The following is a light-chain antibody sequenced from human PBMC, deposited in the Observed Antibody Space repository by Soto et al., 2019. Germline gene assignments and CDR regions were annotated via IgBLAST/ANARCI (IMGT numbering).Light chain of an antibody. CDR1: SSDVGGYNY. CDR2: EVS. V-gene: IGLV2-8*01. Sequence: QSVLTQPPSASGSPGQSVTISCTGTSSDVGGYNYVSWYQQHPGKAPKLMIYEVSKRPSGVPDRFSGSKSGNTASLTVSGLQAEDEADYYCSSYAGSNTFGFGGGTKLTVL. CDR3: SSYAGSNTFG. J-gene: IGLJ2*01.